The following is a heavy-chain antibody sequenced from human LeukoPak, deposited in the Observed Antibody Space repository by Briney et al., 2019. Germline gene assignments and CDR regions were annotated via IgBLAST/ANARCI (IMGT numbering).Heavy chain of an antibody. CDR3: ARAGKGREFDY. V-gene: IGHV1-2*06. J-gene: IGHJ4*02. D-gene: IGHD5-24*01. CDR2: INPNSGGT. Sequence: ASVTVSCKASGYSFTGYYMHWVRQAPGHGLEWMGRINPNSGGTNYAQKFQGRVTMTRDTSTSTAYMELSRLRSDDTAVYYCARAGKGREFDYWGQGTLVTVSS. CDR1: GYSFTGYY.